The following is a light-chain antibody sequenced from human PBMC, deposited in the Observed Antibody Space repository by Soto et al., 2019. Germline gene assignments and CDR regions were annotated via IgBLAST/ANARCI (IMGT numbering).Light chain of an antibody. CDR3: LEHNSYPLT. V-gene: IGKV1-5*01. Sequence: DIQMTQSPSTLSASVGDRVTITCRASQSISSWLAWYQQKPGKAPKVLIYAASSLQSGVPSRCSGSGSGTQFPLTISSLQPGDFSTYYCLEHNSYPLTFGGGTKVEIK. J-gene: IGKJ4*01. CDR2: AAS. CDR1: QSISSW.